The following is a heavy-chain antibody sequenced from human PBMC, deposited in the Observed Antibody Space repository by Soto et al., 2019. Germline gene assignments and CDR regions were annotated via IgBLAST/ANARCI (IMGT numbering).Heavy chain of an antibody. CDR2: IYYSGST. CDR1: GGSVSSGSYY. CDR3: ARGVPGFWSGYSGAYYFDY. D-gene: IGHD3-3*01. J-gene: IGHJ4*02. Sequence: SETLSLTCTVSGGSVSSGSYYWSWIRQPPGKGLEWIGYIYYSGSTNYNPSLKSRVTISVDTSKNQFSLKLSSVTAADTAVYYCARGVPGFWSGYSGAYYFDYWGQGTLVTVSS. V-gene: IGHV4-61*01.